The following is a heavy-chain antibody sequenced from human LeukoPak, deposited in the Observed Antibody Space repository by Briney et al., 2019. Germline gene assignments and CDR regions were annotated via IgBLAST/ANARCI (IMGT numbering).Heavy chain of an antibody. J-gene: IGHJ4*02. CDR3: ATSNDAKIAPFDH. D-gene: IGHD2-21*01. CDR2: INTKGET. CDR1: GVSMSAYQ. V-gene: IGHV4-4*09. Sequence: SETLSLTCTVSGVSMSAYQWSWVRQSPEKGLEWIGCINTKGETSYNPSLKSRVTTSVDTSKSQFSLRLTSVTAADAAVYYCATSNDAKIAPFDHWGQGAPVTVSS.